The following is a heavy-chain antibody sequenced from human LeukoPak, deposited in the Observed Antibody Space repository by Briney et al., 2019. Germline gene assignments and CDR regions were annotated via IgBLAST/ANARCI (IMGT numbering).Heavy chain of an antibody. J-gene: IGHJ4*02. CDR3: AKRGVVIRVILVGFHREAYYFDS. CDR1: GITLSNYG. CDR2: ISGSGGST. V-gene: IGHV3-23*01. Sequence: GGSLRLSCAVSGITLSNYGTSWVRQAPGKGLEWVAGISGSGGSTNYADSVKGRFTISRDSPKNTLFLQMNSLRAEDTAVYFCAKRGVVIRVILVGFHREAYYFDSWGQGALVTVSS. D-gene: IGHD2-21*01.